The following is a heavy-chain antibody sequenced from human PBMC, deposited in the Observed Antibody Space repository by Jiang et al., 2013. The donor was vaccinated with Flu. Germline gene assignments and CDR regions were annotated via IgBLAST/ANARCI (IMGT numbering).Heavy chain of an antibody. J-gene: IGHJ5*02. D-gene: IGHD6-19*01. V-gene: IGHV1-18*01. CDR3: ARVPNIAVAGTGNWFDP. Sequence: SGAEVKKPGASVKVSCKASGYTFTSYGISWVRQAPGQGLEWMGWISAYNGNTNYAQKLQGRVTMTTDTSTSTAYMELRSLRSDDTAVYYCARVPNIAVAGTGNWFDPGPGTLVTVSS. CDR2: ISAYNGNT. CDR1: GYTFTSYG.